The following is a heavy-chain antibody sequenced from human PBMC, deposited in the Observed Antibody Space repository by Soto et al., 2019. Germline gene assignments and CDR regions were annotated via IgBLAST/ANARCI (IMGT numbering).Heavy chain of an antibody. CDR2: LTSIAAGGTT. CDR3: IAYGPESFAYPFDY. D-gene: IGHD3-10*01. CDR1: GFTFINAW. Sequence: EVQLVESGGGLVKPGGSLRLSCAASGFTFINAWMSWVRQAPGKGLEWVGPLTSIAAGGTTHYAAPVKGRVTISRNDSQNTLYLQMNSLKTEDTDVYYCIAYGPESFAYPFDYWGQGTLVTVSS. J-gene: IGHJ4*02. V-gene: IGHV3-15*01.